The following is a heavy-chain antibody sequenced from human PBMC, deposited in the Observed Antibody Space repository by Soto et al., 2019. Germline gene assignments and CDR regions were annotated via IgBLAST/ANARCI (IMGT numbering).Heavy chain of an antibody. D-gene: IGHD1-26*01. Sequence: PSETLSLTCTVSGGSISSYYWSWIRQPPGKGLEWIGYIYYSGSTNYNPSLKSRVTISVDTSKNQFSLKLSSVTAADTAVYYCARAVVGATWFDPWGQGTLVTVSS. J-gene: IGHJ5*02. CDR1: GGSISSYY. CDR3: ARAVVGATWFDP. V-gene: IGHV4-59*01. CDR2: IYYSGST.